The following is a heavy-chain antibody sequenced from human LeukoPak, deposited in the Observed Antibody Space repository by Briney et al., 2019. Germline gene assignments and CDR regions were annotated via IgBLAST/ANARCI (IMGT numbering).Heavy chain of an antibody. CDR2: IWSDGSSE. Sequence: PGRSLRLSCAASGFTFSHYGMHWVRQSPGKGLDWVALIWSDGSSEYYADSVKGRFTISRDNAKNTLYLQMDSLRVEDTAVYSCTTWSGSSYIEYLQHWGQGTLVTVSS. CDR3: TTWSGSSYIEYLQH. CDR1: GFTFSHYG. J-gene: IGHJ1*01. D-gene: IGHD1-26*01. V-gene: IGHV3-33*01.